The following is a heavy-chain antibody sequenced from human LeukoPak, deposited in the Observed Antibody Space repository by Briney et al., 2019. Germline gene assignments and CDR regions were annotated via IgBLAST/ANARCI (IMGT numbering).Heavy chain of an antibody. CDR3: ARERAYCGGDCLDY. CDR2: ISSSGSAL. D-gene: IGHD2-21*02. Sequence: QPGRSLRLSCAPSGFTFSSYEMKWVRQAPGKGPEWLSYISSSGSALMYADSVKGRFTISRDDAKNSLYLQMDSLRAEDTAVYYCARERAYCGGDCLDYWGQGTLVTVSS. V-gene: IGHV3-48*03. J-gene: IGHJ4*02. CDR1: GFTFSSYE.